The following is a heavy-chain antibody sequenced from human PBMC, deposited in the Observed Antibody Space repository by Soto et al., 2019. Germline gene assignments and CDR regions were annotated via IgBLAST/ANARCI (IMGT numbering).Heavy chain of an antibody. CDR1: GGSISSSSYY. D-gene: IGHD2-15*01. V-gene: IGHV4-39*01. J-gene: IGHJ3*02. CDR3: ARRGTYCSGGSCYSGAFDI. CDR2: IYYSGST. Sequence: PSETLSLTCTVSGGSISSSSYYWGWIRQPPGKGLEWIGSIYYSGSTYYNPSLKSRVTISVDTSKNQFSLKLSSVTAADTAVYYRARRGTYCSGGSCYSGAFDIWGQGTVVTVSS.